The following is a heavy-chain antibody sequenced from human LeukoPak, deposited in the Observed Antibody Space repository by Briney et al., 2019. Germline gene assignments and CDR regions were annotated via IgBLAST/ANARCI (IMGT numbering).Heavy chain of an antibody. D-gene: IGHD3-10*01. Sequence: PSETLSLTCTVSGDSISSYYWSWIRHPPEKGLEWICYIYYSGSTNYNPSLKSRVTISVDTSKTQFSLKMNSVTAADTAVYYCARLQRITMAGPDYWYFDLWGRGTLVTVSS. CDR2: IYYSGST. CDR1: GDSISSYY. CDR3: ARLQRITMAGPDYWYFDL. V-gene: IGHV4-59*01. J-gene: IGHJ2*01.